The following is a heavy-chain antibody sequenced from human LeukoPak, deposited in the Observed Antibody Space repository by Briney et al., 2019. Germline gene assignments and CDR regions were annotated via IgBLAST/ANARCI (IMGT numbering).Heavy chain of an antibody. D-gene: IGHD4-17*01. CDR1: VYTFTSYY. CDR3: ASEVTKGRFDH. CDR2: INPNSCGT. Sequence: ASVNVSCKAAVYTFTSYYMHWGRHAPGQCLELMGLINPNSCGTNYAQKFQGRVKMTRDTYISRGYMEMRRLRYDDPGVYSCASEVTKGRFDHWGQGNLVTVSS. J-gene: IGHJ5*02. V-gene: IGHV1-2*05.